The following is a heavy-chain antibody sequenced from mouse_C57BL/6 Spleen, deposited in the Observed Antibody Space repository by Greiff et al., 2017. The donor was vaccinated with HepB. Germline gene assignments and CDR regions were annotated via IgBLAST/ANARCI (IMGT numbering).Heavy chain of an antibody. CDR3: ARGDDGYPYAMDY. V-gene: IGHV1-55*01. CDR2: IYPGSGST. Sequence: VQLQQPGAELVKPGASVKMSCKASGYTFTSYWITWVKQRPGQGLEWIGDIYPGSGSTNYNEKFKSKATLTVDTSSSTAYMQLSSLTSEDAAVYYCARGDDGYPYAMDYWGQGTSVTVSS. J-gene: IGHJ4*01. CDR1: GYTFTSYW. D-gene: IGHD2-3*01.